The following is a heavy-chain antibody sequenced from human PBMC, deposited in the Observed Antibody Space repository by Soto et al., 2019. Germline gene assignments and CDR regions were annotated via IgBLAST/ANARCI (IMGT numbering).Heavy chain of an antibody. CDR2: ISTYNGNT. Sequence: QVQLVQSGAEVKKPGASVKVSCKASGYTFFSYGISWVRQAPGQGLEWMGWISTYNGNTNYAQKLQDRVTMTTDTSTRTAYMELRSLSSDDTAVYYCARKSSSSSWFDPWGQGTLVTVSS. V-gene: IGHV1-18*01. J-gene: IGHJ5*02. CDR3: ARKSSSSSWFDP. CDR1: GYTFFSYG. D-gene: IGHD6-6*01.